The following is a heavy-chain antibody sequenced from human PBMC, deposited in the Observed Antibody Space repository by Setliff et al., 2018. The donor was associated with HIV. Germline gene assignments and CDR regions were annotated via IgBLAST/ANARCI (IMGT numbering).Heavy chain of an antibody. CDR3: ARQGAVTGHSFDY. CDR1: GGSFSGYY. V-gene: IGHV4-34*01. D-gene: IGHD6-19*01. Sequence: SETLSLTCAVYGGSFSGYYWSWIRQPPGKGLECIGNIYYIGNIDYNPSLKSRVTISVDTSKNHFSLRLSHVTAADTAVYYCARQGAVTGHSFDYWGQGALVTVSS. CDR2: IYYIGNI. J-gene: IGHJ4*02.